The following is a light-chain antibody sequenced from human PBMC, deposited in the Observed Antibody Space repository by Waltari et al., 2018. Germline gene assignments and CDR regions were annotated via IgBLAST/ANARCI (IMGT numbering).Light chain of an antibody. V-gene: IGKV2-40*01. CDR3: MPRIEFPFT. J-gene: IGKJ2*01. CDR2: TVS. Sequence: DIVMTQTPLSLPVTPGEPASLSSRSSQSLLDSDDGNTYLAWYLQNQGPSPQLLIYTVSYPAYGVPNRFSGSGSGTDFTLKISRVEAEDVGVYYCMPRIEFPFTFGQGTKLEIK. CDR1: QSLLDSDDGNTY.